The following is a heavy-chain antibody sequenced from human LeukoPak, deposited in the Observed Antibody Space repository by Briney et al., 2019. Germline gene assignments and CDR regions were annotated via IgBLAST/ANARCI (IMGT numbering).Heavy chain of an antibody. CDR3: AKDLELTVPGYSSGWYKGDYFDY. CDR2: ISGSGGST. D-gene: IGHD6-19*01. Sequence: GGSLRLSCAASGFTFSSYAMSWVRQAPGKGLEWVSAISGSGGSTYYADSVKGRFTISRDNSKNTLYLQMNSLRAEDTAVYYCAKDLELTVPGYSSGWYKGDYFDYWGQGTLVTVSS. J-gene: IGHJ4*02. V-gene: IGHV3-23*01. CDR1: GFTFSSYA.